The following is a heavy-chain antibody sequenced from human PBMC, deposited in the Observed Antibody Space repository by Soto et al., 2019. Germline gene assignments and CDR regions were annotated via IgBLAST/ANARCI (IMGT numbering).Heavy chain of an antibody. V-gene: IGHV4-34*01. Sequence: QVQLQQWGAGLLKPSESLSLTCAVHGGSFSGYYWRWIRQSPGKGLEWIGEISYSGSTNYNPSLNSRVTVSQDTSMTQFSLNLSSVIAADTAVYYCASGPYGSGIRSPYYNYYMDVWGKGTRVTVSS. CDR1: GGSFSGYY. J-gene: IGHJ6*03. CDR3: ASGPYGSGIRSPYYNYYMDV. CDR2: ISYSGST. D-gene: IGHD3-10*01.